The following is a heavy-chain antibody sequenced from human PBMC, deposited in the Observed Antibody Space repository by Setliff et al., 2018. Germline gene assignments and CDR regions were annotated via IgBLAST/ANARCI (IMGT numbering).Heavy chain of an antibody. J-gene: IGHJ4*02. CDR1: GFTFSSYA. CDR2: ISGSAGST. Sequence: GGSLRLSCVASGFTFSSYAMSWVRQAPGKGLEWVSAISGSAGSTYYADSVKGRFTISRDNSKNTLYLQMNSLRAEDTAMYYCTRGTFSDFWSGDYYDYWGQGTLVTVSS. CDR3: TRGTFSDFWSGDYYDY. V-gene: IGHV3-23*01. D-gene: IGHD3-3*01.